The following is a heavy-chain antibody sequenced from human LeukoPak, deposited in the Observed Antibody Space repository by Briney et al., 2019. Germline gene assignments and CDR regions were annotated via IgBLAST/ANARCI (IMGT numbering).Heavy chain of an antibody. Sequence: GGSLRLSCAASGFTFSVYNMSWVRQAPGEGLEWVSYISSSGSNIYYADSVKGRFTISRDNAKNSLYLQMNSLRAEETAVYYCAGSYTAMVPGMSFDYWGQGTLVTVSS. V-gene: IGHV3-11*01. CDR1: GFTFSVYN. CDR2: ISSSGSNI. CDR3: AGSYTAMVPGMSFDY. D-gene: IGHD5-18*01. J-gene: IGHJ4*02.